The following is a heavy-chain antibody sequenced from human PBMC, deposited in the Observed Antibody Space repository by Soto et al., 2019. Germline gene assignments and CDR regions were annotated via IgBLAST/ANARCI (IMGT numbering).Heavy chain of an antibody. V-gene: IGHV3-48*02. Sequence: GSLRLSCAASGFNFGIYGMNWVRQAPGKGLEWVAHISSSGSPVYYTDSVKGRFTASRDNAKNSLFLQLNSLRDEDTALYYCVSGIYDYWGQGTQVTVSS. D-gene: IGHD3-10*01. CDR2: ISSSGSPV. J-gene: IGHJ4*02. CDR1: GFNFGIYG. CDR3: VSGIYDY.